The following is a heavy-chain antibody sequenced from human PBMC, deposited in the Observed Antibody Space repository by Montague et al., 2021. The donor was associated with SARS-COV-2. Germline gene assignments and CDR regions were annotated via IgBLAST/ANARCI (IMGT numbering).Heavy chain of an antibody. Sequence: SLRLSCAASGFTFSSYAMHWVRQAPGKGLEWVAVISYDGDNKYYADSVKGRFTISRDNSKNTLYLQMNSLRAGDTAMYYCARDYSDVPGSYYHYFDYWGQGTLVTVSS. CDR3: ARDYSDVPGSYYHYFDY. D-gene: IGHD3-10*01. CDR1: GFTFSSYA. V-gene: IGHV3-30-3*01. CDR2: ISYDGDNK. J-gene: IGHJ4*02.